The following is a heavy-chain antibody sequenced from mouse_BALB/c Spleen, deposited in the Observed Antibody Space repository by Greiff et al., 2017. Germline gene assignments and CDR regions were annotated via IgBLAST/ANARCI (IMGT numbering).Heavy chain of an antibody. Sequence: EVKLMESGGGLVQPGGSLKLSCAASGFTFSSYGMSWVRQTPDKRLELVATINSNGGSTYYPDSVKGRFTISRDNDKNTLYLQMSSLKSEDTAMYYCARDGPGGAMDYWGQGTSVTVSS. CDR1: GFTFSSYG. CDR2: INSNGGST. D-gene: IGHD1-1*02. CDR3: ARDGPGGAMDY. V-gene: IGHV5-6-3*01. J-gene: IGHJ4*01.